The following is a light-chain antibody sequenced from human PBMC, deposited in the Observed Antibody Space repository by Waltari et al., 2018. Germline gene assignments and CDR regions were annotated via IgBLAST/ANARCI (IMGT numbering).Light chain of an antibody. Sequence: QSVLTQPPSASGTPGQRVTIHCSGSSSNIGSTSVNWYQQLPGTAPKLLIYRNNQRPSGVPDRFSGSKSGTSASLAISGLRSEDEADYYCAAWDDSLRRVFGGGTKLTVL. CDR2: RNN. CDR3: AAWDDSLRRV. CDR1: SSNIGSTS. J-gene: IGLJ3*02. V-gene: IGLV1-47*01.